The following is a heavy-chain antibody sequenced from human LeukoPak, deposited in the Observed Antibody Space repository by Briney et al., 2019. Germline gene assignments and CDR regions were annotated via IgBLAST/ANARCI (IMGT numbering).Heavy chain of an antibody. V-gene: IGHV3-33*01. D-gene: IGHD5-24*01. Sequence: GRSLRLSCAASGFTFSSYGMHWVRQAPGKGLEWVAVIWYDGSNKYYADSVKGRFTISRDNSKNTLYLQMNSLRAEDTAVYYCAREGAGDGYNFGAFDIWGQGTMVTVSS. CDR2: IWYDGSNK. CDR1: GFTFSSYG. CDR3: AREGAGDGYNFGAFDI. J-gene: IGHJ3*02.